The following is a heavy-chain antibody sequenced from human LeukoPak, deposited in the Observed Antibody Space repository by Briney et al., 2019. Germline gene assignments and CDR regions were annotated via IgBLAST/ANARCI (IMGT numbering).Heavy chain of an antibody. CDR1: GFTFSSYW. D-gene: IGHD4-17*01. CDR2: IKQDGSEK. V-gene: IGHV3-7*01. CDR3: AREYGDCEGPDAFDI. J-gene: IGHJ3*02. Sequence: PGGSLRLSCAASGFTFSSYWMSWVRQAPGKGLEWVANIKQDGSEKYYVDSVKGRFTISRDNAKNSLYLQMNSLRAEDTAVYYCAREYGDCEGPDAFDIWGQGTMVTVSS.